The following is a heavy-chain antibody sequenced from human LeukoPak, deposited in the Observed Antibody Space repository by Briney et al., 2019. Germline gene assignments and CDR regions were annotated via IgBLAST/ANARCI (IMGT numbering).Heavy chain of an antibody. CDR1: GVSISSTSHA. J-gene: IGHJ4*02. CDR2: IYNSGSS. Sequence: PSETLSLTCTVSGVSISSTSHAWGWSRQPPGKGLEWLGNIYNSGSSNYSPSLRSRVSISVDTSKNQFSLRLRSVTAADTAVYYCGRDTHLESCGQGILVTVSS. V-gene: IGHV4-39*01. CDR3: GRDTHLES.